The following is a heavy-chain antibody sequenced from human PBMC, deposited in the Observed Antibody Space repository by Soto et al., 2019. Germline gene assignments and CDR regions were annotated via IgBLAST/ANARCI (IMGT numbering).Heavy chain of an antibody. V-gene: IGHV4-30-4*01. CDR2: IYYSGST. CDR3: ARAPADVDTAMDP. Sequence: QAQLQESGPGLVKPSQTLSLTCTVSGGSISSGDYYWSWIRQPPGKGLEWIGYIYYSGSTYYNPSLKSRVTRSVDTAKNKFSLELSSVTAADTAVYYCARAPADVDTAMDPWSQGTLVTVSS. D-gene: IGHD5-18*01. CDR1: GGSISSGDYY. J-gene: IGHJ5*02.